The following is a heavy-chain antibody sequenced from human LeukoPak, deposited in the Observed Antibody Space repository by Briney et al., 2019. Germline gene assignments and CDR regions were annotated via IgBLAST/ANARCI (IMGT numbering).Heavy chain of an antibody. CDR3: SRENGAFSPFGH. D-gene: IGHD2-8*01. Sequence: PSETLSLTCGVSGGSISNTNWWSWVRQPPGQGLEWIGEISLTGLTHYNPPLESRVTVSLDKSKNQLSLNLTSVTAADTAVYYCSRENGAFSPFGHWGQGTLVTVLS. J-gene: IGHJ4*02. V-gene: IGHV4-4*02. CDR1: GGSISNTNW. CDR2: ISLTGLT.